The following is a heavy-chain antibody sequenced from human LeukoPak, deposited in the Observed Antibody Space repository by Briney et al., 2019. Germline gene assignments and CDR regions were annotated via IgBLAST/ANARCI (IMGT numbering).Heavy chain of an antibody. V-gene: IGHV1-8*02. CDR1: GYTFTSYD. Sequence: ASVKVSCKTSGYTFTSYDINWVRQAPGQGLEWMGWMNPNSGNTGYAQTFQDRVTITRDTSISTVYMELTSLKSDDTAVYYGARGQTPPRVTPLAQLGYWGQGTLVTVSS. CDR3: ARGQTPPRVTPLAQLGY. J-gene: IGHJ4*02. D-gene: IGHD4-23*01. CDR2: MNPNSGNT.